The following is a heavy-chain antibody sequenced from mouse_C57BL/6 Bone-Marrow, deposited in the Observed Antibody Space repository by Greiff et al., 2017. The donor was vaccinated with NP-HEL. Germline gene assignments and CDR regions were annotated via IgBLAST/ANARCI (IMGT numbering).Heavy chain of an antibody. CDR1: GYTFTSYW. V-gene: IGHV1-69*01. CDR3: ARGGAHYYAMDY. Sequence: QVQLQQPGAELVMPGASVKLSCKASGYTFTSYWMHWVKQRPGQGLEWIGEIDPSDSYTNYNQKFKGKSTLTADKSSSTAYMQLSSLTSEDSAVYYCARGGAHYYAMDYWGQGTSVTVSS. CDR2: IDPSDSYT. J-gene: IGHJ4*01.